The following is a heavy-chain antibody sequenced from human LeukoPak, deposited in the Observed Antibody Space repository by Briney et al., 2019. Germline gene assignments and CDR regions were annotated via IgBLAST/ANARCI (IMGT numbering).Heavy chain of an antibody. Sequence: GESLQISCLGSGYRFSNYWIAWGRQVPGKGLEWMAIIYPGYSDTTYSPSFQGQVTISADTSISPAYLQWSSLKASATAMYYCARQGDVGSYWQFDLWGQGTQVTVSS. D-gene: IGHD3-10*01. CDR2: IYPGYSDT. CDR3: ARQGDVGSYWQFDL. V-gene: IGHV5-51*01. J-gene: IGHJ2*01. CDR1: GYRFSNYW.